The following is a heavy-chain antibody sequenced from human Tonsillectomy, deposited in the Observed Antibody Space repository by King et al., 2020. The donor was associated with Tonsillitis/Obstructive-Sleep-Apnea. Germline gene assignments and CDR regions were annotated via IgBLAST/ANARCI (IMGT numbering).Heavy chain of an antibody. CDR1: GFTFSDYY. CDR3: AVPLVGSTKGGPFDS. CDR2: ISSRSTYT. V-gene: IGHV3-11*05. D-gene: IGHD1-26*01. J-gene: IGHJ4*02. Sequence: QVQLVESGGGLVKPGGSLRLSCAASGFTFSDYYMNWIRQAPGKGLEWVSYISSRSTYTNYADSVKGRFSVSRDNAKNSLYLQMNSLTAEDTAVYYCAVPLVGSTKGGPFDSWGQGTLVTVSS.